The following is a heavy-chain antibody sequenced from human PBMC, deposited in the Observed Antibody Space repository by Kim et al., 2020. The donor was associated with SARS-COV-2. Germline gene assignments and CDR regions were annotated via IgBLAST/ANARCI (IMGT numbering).Heavy chain of an antibody. CDR1: GFTFSTYA. J-gene: IGHJ3*02. Sequence: GGSLRLSCAASGFTFSTYAMSWVRQAPGKGLEWVSAISGSGGDTYYADSVKGRFTISRDNSKNTLYLQMNSLRAEYTALYYCAKSYGGNYPGSFDIWGQATMVTVSS. CDR2: ISGSGGDT. CDR3: AKSYGGNYPGSFDI. V-gene: IGHV3-23*01. D-gene: IGHD4-4*01.